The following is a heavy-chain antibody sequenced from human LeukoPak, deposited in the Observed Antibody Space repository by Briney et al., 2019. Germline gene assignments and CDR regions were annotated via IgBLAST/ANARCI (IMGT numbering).Heavy chain of an antibody. Sequence: SETLSLTCTVSGVSISSYYWSWIRQPAGKGLEWIGRIHTSGSTNYNPSLKSRVTMSVDTSKNQFSLKLSSVTAADTAVYYCARGRGRVVAALRNWFDPWGQGTLVTVSS. D-gene: IGHD2-15*01. CDR3: ARGRGRVVAALRNWFDP. J-gene: IGHJ5*02. CDR2: IHTSGST. CDR1: GVSISSYY. V-gene: IGHV4-4*07.